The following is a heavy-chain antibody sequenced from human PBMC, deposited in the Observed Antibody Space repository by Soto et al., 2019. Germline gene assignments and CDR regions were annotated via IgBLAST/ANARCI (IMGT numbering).Heavy chain of an antibody. CDR2: IYYSGST. J-gene: IGHJ4*02. V-gene: IGHV4-59*01. CDR3: ARDPHATARFDY. Sequence: QVQLQESGPGLVKPSETLSLTCTVSGGSISSYYWSWIRQPPGKGLEWFGYIYYSGSTNDNPSLRSRVTISVDPPKNQFSLKLSSVTAADTAVYYCARDPHATARFDYWGQETLVTVSS. CDR1: GGSISSYY. D-gene: IGHD2-15*01.